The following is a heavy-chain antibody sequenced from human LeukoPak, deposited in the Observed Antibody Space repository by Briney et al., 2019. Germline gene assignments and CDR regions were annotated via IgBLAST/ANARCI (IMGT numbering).Heavy chain of an antibody. V-gene: IGHV3-64D*06. CDR1: GFPFSSYC. D-gene: IGHD3-10*01. Sequence: AGGSLRLSCSASGFPFSSYCMHWVRQAPREGLEYVSSIRRKGGSTYYADSVKGRFTISRDNSKNTLYLQMSSLRAEDTAVYYCVKDLVGSMVRGVIITSPFDYWGQGTLVTVSS. J-gene: IGHJ4*02. CDR3: VKDLVGSMVRGVIITSPFDY. CDR2: IRRKGGST.